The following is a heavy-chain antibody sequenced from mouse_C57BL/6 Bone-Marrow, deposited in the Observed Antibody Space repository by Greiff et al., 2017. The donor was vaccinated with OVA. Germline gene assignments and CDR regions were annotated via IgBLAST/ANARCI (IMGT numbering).Heavy chain of an antibody. J-gene: IGHJ1*03. V-gene: IGHV14-3*01. CDR1: GFNIKNTY. D-gene: IGHD2-14*01. CDR3: ARWYGGYFDV. CDR2: IDPANGNT. Sequence: VQLQQSVAELVRPGASVKLSCTASGFNIKNTYVHWVKQRPEQGLEWIGRIDPANGNTKYAPKFQGKATITADTSSNTAYLQLSSLTSEDTAIYYCARWYGGYFDVWGTGTTVTVSS.